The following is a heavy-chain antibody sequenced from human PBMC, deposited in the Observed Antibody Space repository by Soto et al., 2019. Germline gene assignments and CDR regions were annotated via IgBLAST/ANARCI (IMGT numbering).Heavy chain of an antibody. D-gene: IGHD5-18*01. Sequence: PGGSLRLSCAASGFTFSSYAMSWVRQAPGKGLEWVSAISGSGGSTYYADSVKGRFTISRDNSKNTLYLQMNSLRAEDTAVYYCAKNRPAMVTSPDYFDYWGQGTLVTVSS. CDR3: AKNRPAMVTSPDYFDY. J-gene: IGHJ4*02. CDR2: ISGSGGST. CDR1: GFTFSSYA. V-gene: IGHV3-23*01.